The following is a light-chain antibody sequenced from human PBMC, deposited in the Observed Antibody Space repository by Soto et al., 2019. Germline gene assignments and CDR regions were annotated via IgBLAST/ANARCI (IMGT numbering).Light chain of an antibody. CDR3: QQYYTSPPA. J-gene: IGKJ5*01. CDR1: QSVLYSSNNKNY. V-gene: IGKV4-1*01. CDR2: WAS. Sequence: DIVMTQSPDSLAVSLGERATINCKSSQSVLYSSNNKNYLAWYQQKPGQPPKLLIDWASTRESGVPDRFSGSGSGTVFTLTISSLQADDVAVYYCQQYYTSPPAFGQGTRLEIK.